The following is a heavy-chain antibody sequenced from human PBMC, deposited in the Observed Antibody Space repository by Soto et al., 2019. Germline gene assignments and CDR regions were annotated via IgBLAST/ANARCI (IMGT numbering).Heavy chain of an antibody. CDR1: GGSISSGGYY. Sequence: SETLSLTCTVSGGSISSGGYYWSWIRQHPGKGLEWIGYIYYSGSTYYNPSLKSRVTISVDTSKNQFSLKLSSVTAADTAVYYCAREISNGTTVTTGAFDIWGQGTMVTVSS. CDR2: IYYSGST. D-gene: IGHD4-17*01. J-gene: IGHJ3*02. CDR3: AREISNGTTVTTGAFDI. V-gene: IGHV4-31*03.